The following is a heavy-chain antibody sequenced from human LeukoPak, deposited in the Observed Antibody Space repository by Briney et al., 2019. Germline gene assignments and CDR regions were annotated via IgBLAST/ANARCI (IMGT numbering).Heavy chain of an antibody. CDR1: GFTFSSYS. CDR2: ISSSSSYI. J-gene: IGHJ4*02. CDR3: ARADRLGAALLASFDY. D-gene: IGHD3-16*01. Sequence: PGGSLRLSCAASGFTFSSYSMNWVRQAPGKGLEWVSSISSSSSYIYYADSVKGRFTNSRDNAKNSLYLQMNSLRAEDTAVYYCARADRLGAALLASFDYWGQGTLVTVSS. V-gene: IGHV3-21*01.